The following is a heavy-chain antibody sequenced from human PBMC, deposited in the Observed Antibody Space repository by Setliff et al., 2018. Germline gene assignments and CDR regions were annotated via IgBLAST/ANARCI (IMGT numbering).Heavy chain of an antibody. CDR1: GFTFSSYA. D-gene: IGHD2-8*01. CDR3: TRFGGRNGVGI. CDR2: IKQDGSEK. J-gene: IGHJ3*02. Sequence: PGGSLRLSCAASGFTFSSYAMSWVRQAPGKGLEWVANIKQDGSEKYYVDSVKGRFTISRDNANKFLYLHMNSLRDEDTALYHCTRFGGRNGVGIWGQGTMVTVSS. V-gene: IGHV3-7*03.